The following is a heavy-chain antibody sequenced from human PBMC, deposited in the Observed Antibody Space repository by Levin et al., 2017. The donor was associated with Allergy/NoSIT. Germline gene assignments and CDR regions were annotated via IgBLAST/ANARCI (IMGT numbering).Heavy chain of an antibody. V-gene: IGHV3-30*18. CDR3: AKLVLAVEGDSSGYYGRSFGDY. J-gene: IGHJ4*02. CDR1: GFTFSSYG. CDR2: ISYDGSNK. Sequence: GGSLRLSCAASGFTFSSYGMHWVRQAPGKGLEWVAVISYDGSNKYYADSVKGRFTISRDNSKNTLYLQMNSLRAEDTAVYYCAKLVLAVEGDSSGYYGRSFGDYWGQGTLVTVSS. D-gene: IGHD3-22*01.